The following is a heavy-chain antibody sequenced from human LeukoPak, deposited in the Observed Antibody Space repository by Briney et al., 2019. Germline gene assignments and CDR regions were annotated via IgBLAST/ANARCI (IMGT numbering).Heavy chain of an antibody. Sequence: ASVKVSCKASGYTFTTYIMNWVRQAPGQGLDWMGWINTNSGNPTYAQGFTGRFVFSLDTSVSTAYLQISSLKAEDTAVYYCARSYNTFDYWGQGTLVTVSS. CDR2: INTNSGNP. CDR3: ARSYNTFDY. CDR1: GYTFTTYI. J-gene: IGHJ4*02. V-gene: IGHV7-4-1*02. D-gene: IGHD3-10*01.